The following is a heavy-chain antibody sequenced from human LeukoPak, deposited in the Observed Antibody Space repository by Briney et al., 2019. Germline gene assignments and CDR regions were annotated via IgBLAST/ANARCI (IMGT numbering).Heavy chain of an antibody. V-gene: IGHV4-59*01. CDR1: GGSISSYY. Sequence: PSETLSLTCPVSGGSISSYYWSWIRQPPGKGLEWIGYIYYSGSTNYNPSLKSRVTISVDTSKNQFSLKLSSVTAADTAVYYCARVTAMVYDFDYWGQGTLVTVSS. CDR2: IYYSGST. J-gene: IGHJ4*02. CDR3: ARVTAMVYDFDY. D-gene: IGHD5-18*01.